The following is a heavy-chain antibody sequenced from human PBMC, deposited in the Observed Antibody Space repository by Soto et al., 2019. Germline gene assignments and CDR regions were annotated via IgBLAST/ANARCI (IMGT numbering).Heavy chain of an antibody. D-gene: IGHD2-8*02. Sequence: QVQLVESGGGVVQPGRSLRLSCAASGFTFSSYAMHWVRQAPGKGLEWVAVISDDGSNKNYADSVKGRFTISRDNSKNRLYPQMTRLRVVARAGYYGASVENCWWKDACEIWGQGTMVTVSS. CDR1: GFTFSSYA. CDR2: ISDDGSNK. CDR3: ASVENCWWKDACEI. J-gene: IGHJ3*02. V-gene: IGHV3-30-3*01.